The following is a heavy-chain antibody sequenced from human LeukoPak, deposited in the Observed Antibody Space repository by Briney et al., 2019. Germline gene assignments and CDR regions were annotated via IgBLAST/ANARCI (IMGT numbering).Heavy chain of an antibody. CDR2: IYPGDSDT. D-gene: IGHD5-24*01. J-gene: IGHJ4*02. Sequence: GESLKISCKGSGYDFASYWIGWVRQMPGKGLEWMGIIYPGDSDTTYSPSFQGQVTISADKSISTAYLQWSSLKASDTAMYYCSRPIAGYSLDYWGQGTLVTVSS. CDR1: GYDFASYW. V-gene: IGHV5-51*01. CDR3: SRPIAGYSLDY.